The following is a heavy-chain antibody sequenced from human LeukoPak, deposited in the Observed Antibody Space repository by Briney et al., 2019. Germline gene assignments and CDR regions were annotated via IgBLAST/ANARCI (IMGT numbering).Heavy chain of an antibody. V-gene: IGHV4-34*01. Sequence: SETLSLTCTVSGGSISSYYWSWIRQPPGKGLEWIGEINHSGSTNYNPSLKSRVTISIDTSKNQFSLKLSSVTAADTAVYYCARRGSSAFDIWGQGTMVTVSS. CDR1: GGSISSYY. CDR2: INHSGST. CDR3: ARRGSSAFDI. J-gene: IGHJ3*02. D-gene: IGHD2-2*01.